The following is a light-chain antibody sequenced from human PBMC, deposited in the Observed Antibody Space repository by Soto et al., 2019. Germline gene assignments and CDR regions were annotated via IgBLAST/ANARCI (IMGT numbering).Light chain of an antibody. Sequence: IVMTQPPLSLPVTPGEPASISCRSSQSLFDSDNGNTYLDWYLQKPGQSPQLLIYKVSNRDSGVPDRFSGSGSGTDFTLKISRVEVEDVGVYYCMQGKYWPLITFGQGTRLEIK. CDR1: QSLFDSDNGNTY. CDR2: KVS. V-gene: IGKV2-40*01. J-gene: IGKJ5*01. CDR3: MQGKYWPLIT.